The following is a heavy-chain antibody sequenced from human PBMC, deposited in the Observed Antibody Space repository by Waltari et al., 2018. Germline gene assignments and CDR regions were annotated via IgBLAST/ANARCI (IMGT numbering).Heavy chain of an antibody. CDR2: IWYDGSNK. V-gene: IGHV3-33*03. CDR3: AKDITPSIAVAGTGFDY. CDR1: GFTFSSYG. D-gene: IGHD6-19*01. J-gene: IGHJ4*02. Sequence: QVQLVESGGGVVQPGRSLRLSCAASGFTFSSYGMHWVRQAPGKGLEWVAVIWYDGSNKYYADSVKGRFTISRDNAKNSLYLQMNSLRAEDMALYYCAKDITPSIAVAGTGFDYWGQGTLVTVAS.